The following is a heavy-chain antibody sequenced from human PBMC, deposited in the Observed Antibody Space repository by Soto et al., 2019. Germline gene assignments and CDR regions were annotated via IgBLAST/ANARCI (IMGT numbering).Heavy chain of an antibody. Sequence: QVQLQQWGAGLLKPSETLSLTCAVYGGSFSGYYWSWIRQPPGKGLEWIGEINHSGSTNYNPSLKIRVTISVDTSKNQFSLKLSSVTAADTAVYYCARGKVYYDFWSGYLCWFDPWGQGTLVTVSS. V-gene: IGHV4-34*01. CDR1: GGSFSGYY. CDR3: ARGKVYYDFWSGYLCWFDP. D-gene: IGHD3-3*01. CDR2: INHSGST. J-gene: IGHJ5*02.